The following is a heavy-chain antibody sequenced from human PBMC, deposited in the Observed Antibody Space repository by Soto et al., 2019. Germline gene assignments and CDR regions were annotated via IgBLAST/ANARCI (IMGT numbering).Heavy chain of an antibody. CDR3: ARDSFTLFGVVPNNWFDP. D-gene: IGHD3-3*01. Sequence: QVQLVQSGAEVKKPGSSVKVSCKASGGTFSSYAISWVRQAPGQGLEWMGGIIPIFGTANYAQKFQGRVTITADESTSTAYLELSSLRSEDTAVYYCARDSFTLFGVVPNNWFDPWGQGTLVTVSS. CDR1: GGTFSSYA. J-gene: IGHJ5*02. V-gene: IGHV1-69*01. CDR2: IIPIFGTA.